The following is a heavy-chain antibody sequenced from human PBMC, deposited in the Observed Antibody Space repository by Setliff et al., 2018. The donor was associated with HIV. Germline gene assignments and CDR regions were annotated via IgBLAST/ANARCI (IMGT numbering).Heavy chain of an antibody. CDR1: GGSISSSSYY. D-gene: IGHD3-16*01. CDR3: ARRTLITGYDY. Sequence: SETLSLTCTVSGGSISSSSYYWGWIRQPPGKGLEWIGSLYYSGTTYYNPSLKSRRTRSVDTSKNQFSLKLSSVTAADTAVYYCARRTLITGYDYWGQGTLVTVSS. J-gene: IGHJ4*02. CDR2: LYYSGTT. V-gene: IGHV4-39*01.